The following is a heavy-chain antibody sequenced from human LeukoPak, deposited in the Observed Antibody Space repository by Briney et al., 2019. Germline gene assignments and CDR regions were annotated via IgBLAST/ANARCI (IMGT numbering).Heavy chain of an antibody. CDR1: EFTVSNTY. D-gene: IGHD4-11*01. J-gene: IGHJ6*02. V-gene: IGHV3-53*01. CDR2: IYSGGGT. Sequence: GGSLRLSCAASEFTVSNTYMSWVRQAPGKGLEWVSLIYSGGGTYSADSVKGRFTISRDISKTTLYLQMNSLRAEDTAVYYCARARSNYLGGYYYYRMGVWGHGTTVTVSS. CDR3: ARARSNYLGGYYYYRMGV.